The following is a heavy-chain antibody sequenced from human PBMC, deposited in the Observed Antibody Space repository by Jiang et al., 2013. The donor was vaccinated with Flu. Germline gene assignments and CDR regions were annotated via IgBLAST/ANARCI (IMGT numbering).Heavy chain of an antibody. CDR3: ARDAELQRYSSNWFDP. CDR1: GYTFTSYY. V-gene: IGHV1-46*01. D-gene: IGHD6-13*01. J-gene: IGHJ5*02. Sequence: GAEVKKPGASVKVSCKASGYTFTSYYMHWVRQAPGQGLEWMGIINPSGGSTSYAQKFQGRVTMTRDTSTSTVYMELSSLRSEDTAVYYCARDAELQRYSSNWFDPWGQGTLVTVSS. CDR2: INPSGGST.